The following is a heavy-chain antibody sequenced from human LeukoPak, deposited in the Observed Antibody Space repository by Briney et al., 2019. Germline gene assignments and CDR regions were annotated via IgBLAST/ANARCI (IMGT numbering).Heavy chain of an antibody. D-gene: IGHD3-10*01. Sequence: PSETLSLTCTVSGGSISSGSYYWRWIRQPAGTGLEWLGRIYTSGSTNYNPSLKSRAAISVDTSKNQFSLKLSSVTAADTAVYYCARGIWFGELLGNWFDPWGQGTLVTVSS. J-gene: IGHJ5*02. V-gene: IGHV4-61*02. CDR2: IYTSGST. CDR1: GGSISSGSYY. CDR3: ARGIWFGELLGNWFDP.